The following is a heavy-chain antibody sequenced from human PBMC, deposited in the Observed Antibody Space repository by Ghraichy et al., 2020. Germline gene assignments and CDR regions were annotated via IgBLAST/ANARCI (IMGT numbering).Heavy chain of an antibody. J-gene: IGHJ6*02. CDR2: ISAYNGNT. CDR3: ARGPVAAAGPYYYYYGMDV. D-gene: IGHD6-13*01. CDR1: GYTFTSYG. V-gene: IGHV1-18*04. Sequence: ASVKVSCKASGYTFTSYGISWVRQAPGQGLEWMGWISAYNGNTNYAQKLQGRVTMTTDTSTSTAYMELRSLRSDDTAVYYCARGPVAAAGPYYYYYGMDVWGQGTTVTVSS.